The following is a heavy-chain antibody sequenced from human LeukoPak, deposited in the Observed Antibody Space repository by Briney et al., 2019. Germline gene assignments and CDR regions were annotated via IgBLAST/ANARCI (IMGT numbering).Heavy chain of an antibody. J-gene: IGHJ4*02. CDR2: IYYSGST. D-gene: IGHD3-10*01. CDR3: SYYCGSGKGLL. CDR1: GGSISSSSYY. V-gene: IGHV4-39*01. Sequence: SETLSLTCTVSGGSISSSSYYWGWIRQPPGKGLEWIGSIYYSGSTYYNPSLKSRVTISVDTSKNQFSLKLSSVTAADTAVYYCSYYCGSGKGLLWGQGTLVTVSS.